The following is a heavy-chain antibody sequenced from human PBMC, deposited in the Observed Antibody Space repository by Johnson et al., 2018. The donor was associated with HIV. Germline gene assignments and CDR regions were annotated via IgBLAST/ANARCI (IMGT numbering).Heavy chain of an antibody. J-gene: IGHJ3*02. Sequence: QVQLVESGGGLIQSGGSLRLSCAASGFTVRRNYMSWVRQAPGKGLEWVAVISYDGSNKYYADSVKGRFTISRDNSKYTLYLQMNSLRAEDTAVYYCASKAGGTMHAVDIWGQGKMVTVSS. CDR3: ASKAGGTMHAVDI. CDR2: ISYDGSNK. D-gene: IGHD6-13*01. CDR1: GFTVRRNY. V-gene: IGHV3-30*03.